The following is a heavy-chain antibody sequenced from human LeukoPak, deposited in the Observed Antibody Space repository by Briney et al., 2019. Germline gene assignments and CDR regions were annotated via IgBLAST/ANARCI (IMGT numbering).Heavy chain of an antibody. CDR3: ASTLSGGYGDYVWWFDP. D-gene: IGHD4-17*01. CDR2: IYYSGST. Sequence: SETLSLTCTVSGGSISSSSYYWGWIRQPPGKGLEWIGSIYYSGSTYYNPSLKSRVTISVDTSKNQFSLKLSSVTAADTAVYYCASTLSGGYGDYVWWFDPWGQGTLVTVSS. CDR1: GGSISSSSYY. V-gene: IGHV4-39*07. J-gene: IGHJ5*02.